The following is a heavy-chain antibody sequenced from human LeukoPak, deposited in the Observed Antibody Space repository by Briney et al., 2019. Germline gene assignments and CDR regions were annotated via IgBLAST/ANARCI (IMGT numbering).Heavy chain of an antibody. V-gene: IGHV3-48*03. CDR3: AIETRLLIGY. J-gene: IGHJ4*02. CDR1: GFTFSSYE. Sequence: PGGSLRLSCAASGFTFSSYEMNWVRQAPGKGLEWVSYISSSGSTIYYADSVKGRFTVSRDNARNSLYLQMNSLRAEDTAVYYCAIETRLLIGYWGQGTLVTVSS. CDR2: ISSSGSTI. D-gene: IGHD3-22*01.